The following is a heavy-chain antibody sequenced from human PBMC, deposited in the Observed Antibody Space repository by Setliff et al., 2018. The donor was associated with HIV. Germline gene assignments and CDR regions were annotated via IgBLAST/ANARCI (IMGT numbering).Heavy chain of an antibody. J-gene: IGHJ4*02. CDR3: ARDLSTHWSGYSLGF. CDR2: INPKFGGT. CDR1: GYSFTDYY. D-gene: IGHD3-3*01. V-gene: IGHV1-2*02. Sequence: ASVKVSCKASGYSFTDYYFHWVRQAPGQGLEWMGWINPKFGGTLYAQNFRGRVTMARDVSINTVYLELSSLRSDDTAVYYCARDLSTHWSGYSLGFWGPGTLVTVSS.